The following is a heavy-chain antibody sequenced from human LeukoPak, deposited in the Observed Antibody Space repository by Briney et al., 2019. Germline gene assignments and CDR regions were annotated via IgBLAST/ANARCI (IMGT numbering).Heavy chain of an antibody. CDR2: IYHSGST. J-gene: IGHJ5*02. CDR1: GGPVSSGGYY. CDR3: ARTYYWFDP. D-gene: IGHD1-26*01. Sequence: PSEPLTLTCTVSGGPVSSGGYYWSWIRQPPGKGLEWIGYIYHSGSTNYNPSLKSRVTISLDTSKNQFSLKLSSVTAADTAVYYCARTYYWFDPWGQGTLVTVSS. V-gene: IGHV4-61*08.